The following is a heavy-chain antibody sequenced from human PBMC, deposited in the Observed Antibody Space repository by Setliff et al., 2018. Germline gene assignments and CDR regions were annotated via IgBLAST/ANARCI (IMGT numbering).Heavy chain of an antibody. Sequence: ASVKVSCKASGYTFTYFGVSWLRLAPGQGLEWMGWISGHNGKTIIEPKFQGRVTLTTDTSTSTAYMEVKSLTSDDTAIYYCARLVRYCTRTSCQRTSGAELWGQGTLVTVS. J-gene: IGHJ4*02. D-gene: IGHD2-2*01. CDR2: ISGHNGKT. CDR3: ARLVRYCTRTSCQRTSGAEL. CDR1: GYTFTYFG. V-gene: IGHV1-18*01.